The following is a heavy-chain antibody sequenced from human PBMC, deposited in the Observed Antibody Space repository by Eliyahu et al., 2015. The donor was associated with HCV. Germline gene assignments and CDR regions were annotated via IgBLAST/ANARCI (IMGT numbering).Heavy chain of an antibody. V-gene: IGHV4-59*01. CDR3: ARVRSEIPIYFDQ. J-gene: IGHJ4*02. Sequence: QVQLQESGPGLVKPSETLSLTCTVSGGAISTYYWAWIRQPPGKGLEWIGSVYYSGSTSYNPSLKSRLTISIDMSKKQFSLKLSSVTAADTAVYYCARVRSEIPIYFDQWGQGTLVAVSS. CDR2: VYYSGST. D-gene: IGHD3-10*01. CDR1: GGAISTYY.